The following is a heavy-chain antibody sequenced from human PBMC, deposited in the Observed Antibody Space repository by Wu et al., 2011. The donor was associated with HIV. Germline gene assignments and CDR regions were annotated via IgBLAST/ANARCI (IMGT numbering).Heavy chain of an antibody. J-gene: IGHJ4*02. CDR1: GYPFTKYY. CDR2: VNPNSGGT. V-gene: IGHV1-2*02. Sequence: VQLEQSGAEVKKPGASVQVSCKASGYPFTKYYMHWVRQAPGQGLEWMGSVNPNSGGTTYAQKFQGRVTMTRDRSISTAYMELRGLRPDDSAVYYCARRYGPGDYFDYWGQGTLVTVSS. D-gene: IGHD7-27*01. CDR3: ARRYGPGDYFDY.